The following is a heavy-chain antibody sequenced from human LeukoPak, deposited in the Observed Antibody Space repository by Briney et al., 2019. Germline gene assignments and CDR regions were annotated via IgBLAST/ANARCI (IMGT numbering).Heavy chain of an antibody. CDR2: ISSSSSYI. Sequence: GGSLRLSCAASGFTFSSYSMNWVRQAPGKGLEWVSSISSSSSYIYYADSVKGRFTISSDNAKNSLYLQMNSLRAEDTAVYYCASVIAAAAVGYWGQGTLVTVSS. CDR1: GFTFSSYS. V-gene: IGHV3-21*01. J-gene: IGHJ4*02. D-gene: IGHD6-13*01. CDR3: ASVIAAAAVGY.